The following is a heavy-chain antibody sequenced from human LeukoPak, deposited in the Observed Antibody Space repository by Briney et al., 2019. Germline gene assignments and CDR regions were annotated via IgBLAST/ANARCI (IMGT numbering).Heavy chain of an antibody. CDR1: GFIFSSYG. J-gene: IGHJ4*02. Sequence: GGSLRLSCAPSGFIFSSYGMHWVRQAPGKGLEWVAVIWYDGSNKYYADSVKGRFTISRDNSKNTLYLQMNSLRAEDTAVYYGARTLSSSWYSLDRWGQGTLVTVSS. CDR2: IWYDGSNK. D-gene: IGHD6-13*01. CDR3: ARTLSSSWYSLDR. V-gene: IGHV3-33*01.